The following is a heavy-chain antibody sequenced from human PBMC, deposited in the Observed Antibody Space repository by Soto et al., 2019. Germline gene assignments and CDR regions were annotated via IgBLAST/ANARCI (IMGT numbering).Heavy chain of an antibody. V-gene: IGHV1-46*01. CDR3: ARVGAAAGPSGENEYFQH. CDR1: GYTFTSYY. CDR2: INPSGGST. Sequence: QVQLVQSGAEVKKPGASVKVSCKASGYTFTSYYMHWVRQAPGQGLECMGIINPSGGSTSYAQKFQGRVTMTRDTSTSTVYMELSSLRSEDTAVYYCARVGAAAGPSGENEYFQHWGQGTLVTVSS. J-gene: IGHJ1*01. D-gene: IGHD6-13*01.